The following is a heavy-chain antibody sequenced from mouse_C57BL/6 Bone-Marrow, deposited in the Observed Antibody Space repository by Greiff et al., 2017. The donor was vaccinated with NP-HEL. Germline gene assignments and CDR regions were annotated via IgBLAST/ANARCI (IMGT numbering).Heavy chain of an antibody. CDR2: ISNLAYSI. Sequence: EVHLVESGGGLVQPGGSLKLSCAASGFTFSDYGMAWVRQAPRKGPEWVAFISNLAYSIYYADTVTGRFTISRENAKNTLYLEMSSLRSEDTAMYYCARHWYYGRYAMDYWGQGTSVTVSS. D-gene: IGHD1-1*01. CDR1: GFTFSDYG. CDR3: ARHWYYGRYAMDY. J-gene: IGHJ4*01. V-gene: IGHV5-15*01.